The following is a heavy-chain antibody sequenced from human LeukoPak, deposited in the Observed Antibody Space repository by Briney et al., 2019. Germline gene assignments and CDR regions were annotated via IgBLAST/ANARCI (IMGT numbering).Heavy chain of an antibody. J-gene: IGHJ4*02. CDR3: ARAVWFGELFRVFDY. V-gene: IGHV4-34*01. CDR2: INHSGST. CDR1: GGSFSGYY. Sequence: SETLSLTCAVYGGSFSGYYWSWIRQPPGKGLEWIGEINHSGSTNYNPSLKSRVTISVDTSKNQFSLNLRSVTAADTAVYYCARAVWFGELFRVFDYWGQGTLVTVSS. D-gene: IGHD3-10*01.